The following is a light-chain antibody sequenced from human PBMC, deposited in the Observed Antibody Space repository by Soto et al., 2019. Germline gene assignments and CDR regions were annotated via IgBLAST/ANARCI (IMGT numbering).Light chain of an antibody. Sequence: EIWLTQSPDTLSLSPGERATLSCRASQSVRSERLAWYQQKRGQAPTLLIFDASSRASGIPERFSGSGYGTDLTITISRMETEDFEVYYCQQYGSSPWTFGHGTKVDIK. CDR1: QSVRSER. J-gene: IGKJ1*01. CDR2: DAS. CDR3: QQYGSSPWT. V-gene: IGKV3-20*01.